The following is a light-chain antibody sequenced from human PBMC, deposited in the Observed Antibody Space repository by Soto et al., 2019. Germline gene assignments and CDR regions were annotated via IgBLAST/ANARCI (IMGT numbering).Light chain of an antibody. CDR2: DVS. CDR1: SSDVGGYNY. V-gene: IGLV2-14*01. J-gene: IGLJ1*01. CDR3: SSYTTSGNYV. Sequence: HSDLTHPRSLTRSHRQSVPISRTKTSSDVGGYNYVSWYQQHPGKAPELMIFDVSNRPSGVSNRFSGSKSGNTASLTISGLQTEDEADFYCSSYTTSGNYVFGTGTKVPVL.